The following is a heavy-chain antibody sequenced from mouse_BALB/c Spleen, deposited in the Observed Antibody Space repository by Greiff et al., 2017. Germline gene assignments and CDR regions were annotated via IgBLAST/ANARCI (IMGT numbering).Heavy chain of an antibody. CDR2: ISSGGSYT. CDR1: GFTFSSYG. CDR3: ARRGGYDYDFAY. D-gene: IGHD2-4*01. Sequence: EVKLMESGGDLVKPGGSLKLSCAASGFTFSSYGMSWVRQTPDKRLEWVATISSGGSYTYYPDSVKGRFTISRDNAKNTLYLQMSSLKSEDTAMYYCARRGGYDYDFAYWGQGTLVTVSA. J-gene: IGHJ3*01. V-gene: IGHV5-6*02.